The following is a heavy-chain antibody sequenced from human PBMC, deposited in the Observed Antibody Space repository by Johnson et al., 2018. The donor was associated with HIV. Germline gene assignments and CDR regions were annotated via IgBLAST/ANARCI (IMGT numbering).Heavy chain of an antibody. D-gene: IGHD1-20*01. J-gene: IGHJ3*02. Sequence: VQLVESGGGLVQPGGSLRLSCAASGFTFSSYDIHWVRQATGTGLESVSPIGPAADTYYLDSVKGRFTISRDNAKKSLYLQMNSLRAEDTALYYCAREVRYNWNQVPAVDIWGQGTMVTISS. CDR3: AREVRYNWNQVPAVDI. CDR2: IGPAADT. V-gene: IGHV3-13*01. CDR1: GFTFSSYD.